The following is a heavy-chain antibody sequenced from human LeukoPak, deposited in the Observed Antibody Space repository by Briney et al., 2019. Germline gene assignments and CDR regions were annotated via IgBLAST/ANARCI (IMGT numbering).Heavy chain of an antibody. V-gene: IGHV4-4*02. Sequence: SETLSLTCAVSSGSISSSNWWSWVRQPPGKGLEWIGEIYHSGSTNYNPSLKSRVTISVDKSKNQFSLKLSSVTAADTAVYYCARAYSSSWYGDLDYWGQGTLVTVSS. CDR2: IYHSGST. J-gene: IGHJ4*02. CDR1: SGSISSSNW. D-gene: IGHD6-13*01. CDR3: ARAYSSSWYGDLDY.